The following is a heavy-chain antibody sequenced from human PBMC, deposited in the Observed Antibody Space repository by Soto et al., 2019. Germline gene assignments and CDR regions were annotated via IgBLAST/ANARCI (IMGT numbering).Heavy chain of an antibody. V-gene: IGHV3-48*03. J-gene: IGHJ4*02. CDR2: ITTSASTK. Sequence: AGGSLRLSCAASGFTFSNSEMNWVRQAPGKGLEWVSYITTSASTKSYADSVKGRFTISRDNAKNSLYLHMNSLRVEDTAVYYCARDSPYSSGSFDYWGQGPLVTVSS. D-gene: IGHD3-22*01. CDR1: GFTFSNSE. CDR3: ARDSPYSSGSFDY.